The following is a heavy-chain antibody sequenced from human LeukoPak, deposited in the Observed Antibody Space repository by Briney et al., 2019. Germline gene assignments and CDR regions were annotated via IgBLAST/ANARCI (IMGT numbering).Heavy chain of an antibody. CDR2: IGTAGDT. V-gene: IGHV3-13*01. D-gene: IGHD3-9*01. CDR3: ARDQRYFDGHGSGYYYGMDV. J-gene: IGHJ6*02. Sequence: GGSLRLSCAASGFTFSSYDMHWVRQATGKGLEWVSAIGTAGDTYYPGSVKGRFTISRENAKNSLYLQMNSLRAEGTAVYYCARDQRYFDGHGSGYYYGMDVWGQGTTVTVSS. CDR1: GFTFSSYD.